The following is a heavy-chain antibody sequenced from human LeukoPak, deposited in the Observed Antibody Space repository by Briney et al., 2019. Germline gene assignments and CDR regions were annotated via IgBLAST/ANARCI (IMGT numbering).Heavy chain of an antibody. V-gene: IGHV3-7*01. D-gene: IGHD3-10*01. J-gene: IGHJ4*02. CDR3: ASFPPGSGSYRDY. CDR1: GFTFSSYW. Sequence: PGGSLRLSCAASGFTFSSYWMSWVRQAPGKGLEWVANIKQDGSEKYYVDSVKGRFTISRDNAKNSLYLQMNSLRAKDTAVYYCASFPPGSGSYRDYWGQGTLVTVSS. CDR2: IKQDGSEK.